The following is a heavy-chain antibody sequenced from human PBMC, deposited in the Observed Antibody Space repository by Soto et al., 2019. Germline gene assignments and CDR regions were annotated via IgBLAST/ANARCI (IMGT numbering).Heavy chain of an antibody. D-gene: IGHD6-25*01. CDR2: VSFDGRLQ. CDR3: VKEGVPRAATYSDY. J-gene: IGHJ4*02. Sequence: ESGGGVVQPGRSLRLSCAASGFTFSSYGMHWVRQAPGKGLDWVAVVSFDGRLQYYADSVKGRFTISRDNSKNTLSLQMNSLRTEDTAVYHCVKEGVPRAATYSDYWGQGTLVTVSS. CDR1: GFTFSSYG. V-gene: IGHV3-30*18.